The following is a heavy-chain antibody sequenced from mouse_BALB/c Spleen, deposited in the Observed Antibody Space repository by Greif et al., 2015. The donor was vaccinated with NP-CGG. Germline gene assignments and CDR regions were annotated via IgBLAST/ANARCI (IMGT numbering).Heavy chain of an antibody. Sequence: VQLQHSGAELVKPGASVKLSCTASGFNIKDTYMHWVKQRPEQGLEWIGRIDPANGNTKYDPKFQGKATITADTSSNTAYLQLSSLPSEDTAGYYCARYYYGSSYFDYWGQGTSLTVSS. CDR3: ARYYYGSSYFDY. CDR2: IDPANGNT. V-gene: IGHV14-3*02. D-gene: IGHD1-1*01. J-gene: IGHJ2*02. CDR1: GFNIKDTY.